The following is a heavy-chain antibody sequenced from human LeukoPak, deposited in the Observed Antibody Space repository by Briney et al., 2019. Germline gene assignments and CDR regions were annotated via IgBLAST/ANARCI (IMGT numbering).Heavy chain of an antibody. J-gene: IGHJ6*03. CDR3: ARAGGVVDTTAYYYYMDV. V-gene: IGHV3-30-3*01. D-gene: IGHD2-15*01. CDR1: GFTFSSYA. CDR2: ISYDGSNK. Sequence: GRSLRLSCAASGFTFSSYAMHWVRQAPGKGLEWVAVISYDGSNKYYADSVKGRFTISRDNSKNTLYLQMNSLRAEDTAVYYCARAGGVVDTTAYYYYMDVWGKGTTVTVSS.